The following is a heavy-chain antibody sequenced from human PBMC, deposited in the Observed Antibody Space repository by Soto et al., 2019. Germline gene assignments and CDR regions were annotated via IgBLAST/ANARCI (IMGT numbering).Heavy chain of an antibody. CDR2: ISWNSGSI. CDR1: GFTFDDYA. D-gene: IGHD7-27*01. CDR3: AKDQSGDYYYSYGMDV. J-gene: IGHJ6*02. Sequence: GGSLRLSCAASGFTFDDYAMHWVRQAPGKGLEWVSGISWNSGSIGYADSVKGRFTISRDNAKNSLYLQMNSLRAEDTALYYCAKDQSGDYYYSYGMDVWGQGTTVTVSS. V-gene: IGHV3-9*01.